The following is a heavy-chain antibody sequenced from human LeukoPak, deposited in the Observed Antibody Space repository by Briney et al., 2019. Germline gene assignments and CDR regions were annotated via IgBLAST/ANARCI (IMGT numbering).Heavy chain of an antibody. CDR1: GGSISSNY. J-gene: IGHJ3*02. V-gene: IGHV4-4*07. D-gene: IGHD3-22*01. Sequence: SGTLSLTCTVSGGSISSNYWTWIRQPAGKGLEWIGRIHTSGTTNYNPSLKSRVTMSIGTSKNQFSLNMTSVTAADTAVYYCARGIYDSSGYDAFDIWGQGTMVTVSS. CDR3: ARGIYDSSGYDAFDI. CDR2: IHTSGTT.